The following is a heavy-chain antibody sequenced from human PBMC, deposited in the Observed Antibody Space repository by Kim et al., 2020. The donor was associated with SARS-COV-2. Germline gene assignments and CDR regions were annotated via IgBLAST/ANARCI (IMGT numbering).Heavy chain of an antibody. Sequence: SETLSLTCTVSGGSISSSSYYWGWIRQPPGKGLEWIGSIYYSGSTYYNPSLKSRVTISVDTSKNQFSLKLSSVTAADTAVYYCARRDIVVVPAVFDYWG. D-gene: IGHD2-2*01. CDR2: IYYSGST. CDR1: GGSISSSSYY. CDR3: ARRDIVVVPAVFDY. J-gene: IGHJ4*01. V-gene: IGHV4-39*01.